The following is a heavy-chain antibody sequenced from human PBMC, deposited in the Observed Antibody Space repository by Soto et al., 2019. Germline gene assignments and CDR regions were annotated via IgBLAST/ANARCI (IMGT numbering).Heavy chain of an antibody. Sequence: GASVKVSCKASGYTFTAYNMHWVRQAPGQGLEWMGWINPNSGTTSYAQKFQARVTMTRDTSISTGYMELSSLRSDDTAVYYCARDGQYSSDWSNVGTWFDPWGQGTLVTVSS. D-gene: IGHD6-19*01. CDR3: ARDGQYSSDWSNVGTWFDP. CDR2: INPNSGTT. CDR1: GYTFTAYN. J-gene: IGHJ5*02. V-gene: IGHV1-2*02.